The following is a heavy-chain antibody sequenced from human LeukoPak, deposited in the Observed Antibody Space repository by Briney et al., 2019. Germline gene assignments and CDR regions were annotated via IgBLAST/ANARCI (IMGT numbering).Heavy chain of an antibody. D-gene: IGHD2-15*01. CDR3: AAQDVNWFDP. V-gene: IGHV4-59*06. CDR2: IYYSGST. Sequence: SETLSLTCTVSGGSISNYYWSWIRQPPGKGLEWIGYIYYSGSTYYNPSLKSRVTISVDTSKNQFSLKLSSVTAADTAVYYCAAQDVNWFDPWGQGTLVTVSS. J-gene: IGHJ5*02. CDR1: GGSISNYY.